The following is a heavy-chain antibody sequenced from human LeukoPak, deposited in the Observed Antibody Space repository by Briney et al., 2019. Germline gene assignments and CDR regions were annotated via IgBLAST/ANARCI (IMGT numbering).Heavy chain of an antibody. CDR3: VKGSVTYTGGYFDY. V-gene: IGHV3-30*03. CDR1: GFTLSACT. D-gene: IGHD3-10*01. Sequence: GGSLRLSCAASGFTLSACTMHWVRQTPGKGLGWVAVISYDGTDKYYAGSVRGRFTISRDNAKDTLSLQMNSLRAEDTAVYYCVKGSVTYTGGYFDYWGQGTLVTVSS. J-gene: IGHJ4*02. CDR2: ISYDGTDK.